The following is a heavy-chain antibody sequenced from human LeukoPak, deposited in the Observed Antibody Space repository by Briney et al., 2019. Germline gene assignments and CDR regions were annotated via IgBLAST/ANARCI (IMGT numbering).Heavy chain of an antibody. CDR3: ARVNIVVVPAPTTWFDP. CDR1: GGTFSSYA. J-gene: IGHJ5*02. Sequence: ASVKVSCKASGGTFSSYAISWVRQAPGQGLEWMGWMNPNSGNTGYAQKFQGRVTITRNTSISTAYMELSSLRSEDTAVYYCARVNIVVVPAPTTWFDPWGQGTLVTVSS. CDR2: MNPNSGNT. V-gene: IGHV1-8*03. D-gene: IGHD2-2*01.